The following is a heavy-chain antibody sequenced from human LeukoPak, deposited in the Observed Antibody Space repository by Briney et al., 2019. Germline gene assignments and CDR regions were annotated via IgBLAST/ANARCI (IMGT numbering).Heavy chain of an antibody. Sequence: GGSLRLSCAASGFTFSNFGINWVRQAPGKGLEWVSSISSSSSYISYADSVKGRFTISRDNAKNSLDLQMNSLRDEDTAVYYCARDWPPNVNWGQGTMVTVSS. V-gene: IGHV3-21*01. CDR3: ARDWPPNVN. CDR1: GFTFSNFG. D-gene: IGHD3-16*01. CDR2: ISSSSSYI. J-gene: IGHJ3*01.